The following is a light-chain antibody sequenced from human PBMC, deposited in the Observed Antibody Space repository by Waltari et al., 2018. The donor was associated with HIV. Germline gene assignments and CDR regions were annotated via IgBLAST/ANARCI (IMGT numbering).Light chain of an antibody. J-gene: IGKJ2*01. V-gene: IGKV3-15*01. Sequence: EIVMTPSPATLSVSQGESATLSCRASQSVSSNLAWYQQKPGQAPRLLIYGASTRTTGIAPRFSGSGSETEFTLTINSLQSEDFAVYYCQQYNNWPPTFGQGTKLEIK. CDR3: QQYNNWPPT. CDR2: GAS. CDR1: QSVSSN.